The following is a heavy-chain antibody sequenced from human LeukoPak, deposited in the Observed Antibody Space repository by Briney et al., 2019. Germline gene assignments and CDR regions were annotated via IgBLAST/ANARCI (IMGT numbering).Heavy chain of an antibody. CDR1: GFTFSSYA. Sequence: QPGGSLRLSCAASGFTFSSYAMSWVRQAPGKGLEWVSAISGSGGSTYYADSVKGRFTISRDNSKNTLYLQMNSLRAEDTAVYYCAKEGWADYYDSSGYNGGAFDIWGQGTMVTVSS. CDR3: AKEGWADYYDSSGYNGGAFDI. V-gene: IGHV3-23*01. J-gene: IGHJ3*02. D-gene: IGHD3-22*01. CDR2: ISGSGGST.